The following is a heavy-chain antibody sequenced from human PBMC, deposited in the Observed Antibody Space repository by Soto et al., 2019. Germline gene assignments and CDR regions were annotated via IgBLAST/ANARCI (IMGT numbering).Heavy chain of an antibody. V-gene: IGHV3-48*02. CDR2: ISSSSGTI. Sequence: GGSLRLSCAASGFTFSSYSMNWVRQAPGKGLEWVSYISSSSGTIYYADSVKGRFTISRDNAKNSLYLQMNSLRDEDTAVYYCARLITNCTNGVCHYGMDVWGQGTTVTVSS. J-gene: IGHJ6*02. D-gene: IGHD2-8*01. CDR3: ARLITNCTNGVCHYGMDV. CDR1: GFTFSSYS.